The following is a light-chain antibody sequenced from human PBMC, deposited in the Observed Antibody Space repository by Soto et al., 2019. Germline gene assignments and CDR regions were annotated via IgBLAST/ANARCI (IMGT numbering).Light chain of an antibody. V-gene: IGLV2-11*01. Sequence: QSALTQPRSVSGSPGQSVTISCTGTSSDVGGYNYVSWYQQYPGEAPKLIIYDVSKRPSGVPDRFSGSKSGNTASLTISGLQAEDEADYYCCSYACTYTLWVFGGGTKLTVL. J-gene: IGLJ3*02. CDR2: DVS. CDR1: SSDVGGYNY. CDR3: CSYACTYTLWV.